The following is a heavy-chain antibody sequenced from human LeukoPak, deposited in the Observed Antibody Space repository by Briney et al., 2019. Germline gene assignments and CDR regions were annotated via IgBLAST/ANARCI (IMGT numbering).Heavy chain of an antibody. V-gene: IGHV4-59*08. D-gene: IGHD3-10*01. CDR3: ARLRITMVRGVISGSSSWFDP. Sequence: LETLSLTCTVSGGSISSYYWSWIRQPPGKGLEWIGYIYYSGSTNYNPSLKSRVTISVNTSKNQFSLKLSSVTAADTAVYYCARLRITMVRGVISGSSSWFDPWGQGTLVTVSS. CDR1: GGSISSYY. J-gene: IGHJ5*02. CDR2: IYYSGST.